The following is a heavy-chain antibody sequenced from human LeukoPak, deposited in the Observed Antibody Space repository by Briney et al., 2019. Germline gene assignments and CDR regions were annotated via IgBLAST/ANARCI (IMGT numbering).Heavy chain of an antibody. Sequence: MPGGSLRLSCAASGFSFSFSNMNWVRQAPGKGLEWVSYISSTNGHTYYADSVNGRFTISRDNAKNSLYLQMNSLRAEDTALYYCAKELRYASGSYIIDYWGQGTLVTVSS. V-gene: IGHV3-21*04. CDR3: AKELRYASGSYIIDY. CDR2: ISSTNGHT. J-gene: IGHJ4*02. D-gene: IGHD3-10*01. CDR1: GFSFSFSN.